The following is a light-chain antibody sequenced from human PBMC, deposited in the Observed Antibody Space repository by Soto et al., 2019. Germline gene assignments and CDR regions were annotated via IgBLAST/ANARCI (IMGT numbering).Light chain of an antibody. Sequence: DIQMTQSPSTLSASIGDTVTVACRASQGISNWLAWYQQKAGKAPKLLIYDASSLESGVPSMFSGSGSRTEFSLTISSLQPDDFATYYCQQYNTDSFGQGTKVDIK. CDR2: DAS. CDR3: QQYNTDS. J-gene: IGKJ1*01. CDR1: QGISNW. V-gene: IGKV1-5*01.